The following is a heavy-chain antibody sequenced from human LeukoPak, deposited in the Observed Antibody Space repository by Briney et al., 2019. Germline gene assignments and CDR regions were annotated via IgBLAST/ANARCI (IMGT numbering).Heavy chain of an antibody. Sequence: SVKVSCKASGYTLTNYAINWVRQAPGQRLQWMGWSNAGNGHTKYSQEFQDRVTITRDTSASTGYMELSSLRSEDMAVYYCARSDYWDSLDYWGQGTLVTVSS. V-gene: IGHV1-3*02. CDR1: GYTLTNYA. CDR3: ARSDYWDSLDY. D-gene: IGHD1-7*01. CDR2: SNAGNGHT. J-gene: IGHJ4*02.